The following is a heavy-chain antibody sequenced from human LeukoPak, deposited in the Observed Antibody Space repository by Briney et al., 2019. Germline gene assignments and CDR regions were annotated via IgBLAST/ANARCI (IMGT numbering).Heavy chain of an antibody. CDR2: ISSSSYYT. CDR1: GLTFSDYH. V-gene: IGHV3-11*03. Sequence: GGSLRLSCAPSGLTFSDYHMSWVRQAPGKGVEWVSYISSSSYYTNSADSVKGPFTIPIDNAKNYLYLQMNSLRAEDTAVYYCAGPTCLRGGYCSTNFWGQGTLVTVSS. CDR3: AGPTCLRGGYCSTNF. J-gene: IGHJ4*02. D-gene: IGHD2-2*01.